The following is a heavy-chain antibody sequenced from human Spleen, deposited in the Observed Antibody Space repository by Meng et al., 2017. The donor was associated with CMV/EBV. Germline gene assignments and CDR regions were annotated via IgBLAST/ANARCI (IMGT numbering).Heavy chain of an antibody. V-gene: IGHV1-69*05. Sequence: TFSSYAISWVRQAPGQGLEWMGGIIPIFGTANYAQKFQGRVTITTDESTSTAYMELSSLRSEDTAVYYCARDRVEMATIYYYYGMDVWGQGTTVTVSS. D-gene: IGHD5-24*01. CDR2: IIPIFGTA. CDR1: TFSSYA. CDR3: ARDRVEMATIYYYYGMDV. J-gene: IGHJ6*02.